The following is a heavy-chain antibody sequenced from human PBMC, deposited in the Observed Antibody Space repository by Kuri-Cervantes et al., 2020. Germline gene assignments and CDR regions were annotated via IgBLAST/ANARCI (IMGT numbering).Heavy chain of an antibody. J-gene: IGHJ4*02. CDR2: INHSGST. CDR3: ARHPGRGWFDY. CDR1: GGSFSGYY. Sequence: SQTLSLTCAVYGGSFSGYYWSWIRQPPGKGLEWIGEINHSGSTNYNPSLKSRVTISVDTSKNQFSLKLSSVTAADTAVYYCARHPGRGWFDYWGQGTLVTVSS. V-gene: IGHV4-34*01. D-gene: IGHD2-15*01.